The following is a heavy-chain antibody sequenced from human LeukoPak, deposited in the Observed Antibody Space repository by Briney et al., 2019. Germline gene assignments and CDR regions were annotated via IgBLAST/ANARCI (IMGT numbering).Heavy chain of an antibody. CDR3: ATDISIAAAGTALDY. J-gene: IGHJ4*02. D-gene: IGHD6-13*01. CDR2: CESEDRET. Sequence: GASVKVSCKVSGYTLTELSMHWVRQAPGKGLEWLGGCESEDRETNYVQKFQGRVTMNDSTSTHTAYMELSSLRSEDTAVYYCATDISIAAAGTALDYWGQGTLVTVSS. V-gene: IGHV1-24*01. CDR1: GYTLTELS.